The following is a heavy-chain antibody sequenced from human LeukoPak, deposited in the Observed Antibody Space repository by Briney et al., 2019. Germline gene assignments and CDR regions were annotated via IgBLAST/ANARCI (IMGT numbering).Heavy chain of an antibody. D-gene: IGHD4-17*01. CDR3: AKAYGDYPHGSDI. CDR1: GFTFSTCD. Sequence: PGGSLRLSCAASGFTFSTCDMSWVRQAPGKGLEWVSTISGSGSRTYYADSVKGRFTISRDNSKNTLYLQMNSLRAEDMAVYYCAKAYGDYPHGSDIWGQGTMVTVSS. V-gene: IGHV3-23*01. CDR2: ISGSGSRT. J-gene: IGHJ3*02.